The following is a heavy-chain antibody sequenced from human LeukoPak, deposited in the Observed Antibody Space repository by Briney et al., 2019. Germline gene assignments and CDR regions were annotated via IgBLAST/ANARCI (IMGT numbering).Heavy chain of an antibody. CDR3: AHDDPGYYGMDV. CDR1: GFSLSSSGVG. D-gene: IGHD3-3*01. J-gene: IGHJ6*02. Sequence: SGLTLFHPTPTLTLTFAFSGFSLSSSGVGVAWIRQPPGKALEWLALIYGNDDKRYKLSLKSRLTITKDTSKNQVVLTMTNLDPVDTATYYCAHDDPGYYGMDVWGQGTTVTVSS. CDR2: IYGNDDK. V-gene: IGHV2-5*01.